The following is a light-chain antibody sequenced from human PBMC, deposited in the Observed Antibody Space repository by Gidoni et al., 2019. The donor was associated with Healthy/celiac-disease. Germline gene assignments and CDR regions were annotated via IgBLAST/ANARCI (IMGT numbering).Light chain of an antibody. V-gene: IGKV3-20*01. CDR2: GAS. CDR3: QQYGSSPPT. Sequence: EIVLTQSPGTLSLSPGERATLSCRASQRVSSSYLAWYQQKPGQAPRLRIYGASSRATGIPDRFSGSGSGTDFTLTISRLEPEDFAVYYCQQYGSSPPTFXPXTKVDIK. J-gene: IGKJ3*01. CDR1: QRVSSSY.